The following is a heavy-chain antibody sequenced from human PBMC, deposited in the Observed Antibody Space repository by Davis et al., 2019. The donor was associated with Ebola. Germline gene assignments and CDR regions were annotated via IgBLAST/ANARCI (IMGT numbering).Heavy chain of an antibody. CDR1: GYTFTNYY. J-gene: IGHJ3*02. CDR2: INPNDGRT. V-gene: IGHV1-46*03. CDR3: TTPGGQDSGYDVFDI. Sequence: ASVTVSCKASGYTFTNYYMHWVRQAPGQGLEWMGMINPNDGRTIYEQKFQGRVTVTRDTSTTTVYMDLSSLRSGDTALYYCTTPGGQDSGYDVFDIWGQGTMVTVSS. D-gene: IGHD5-12*01.